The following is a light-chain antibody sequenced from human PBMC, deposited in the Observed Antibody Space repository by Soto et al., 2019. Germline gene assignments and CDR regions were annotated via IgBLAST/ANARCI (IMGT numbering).Light chain of an antibody. CDR1: QGIGDT. Sequence: EVVMTQSPATLSVSPGESVTLSCRANQGIGDTLSLYQHQPGQTPRLLIYDTSTRATGVPARFSGSRSGTEFNLTISSLQSEDFGVYDCQQYKNWPRATFGGGTKVDIK. CDR3: QQYKNWPRAT. J-gene: IGKJ4*01. V-gene: IGKV3-15*01. CDR2: DTS.